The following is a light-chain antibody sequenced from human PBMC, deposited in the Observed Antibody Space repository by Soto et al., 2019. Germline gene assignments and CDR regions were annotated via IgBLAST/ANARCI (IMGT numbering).Light chain of an antibody. CDR3: QQSYSTLT. CDR2: AAS. Sequence: DIQMTQSPSTLSGSVGDRVTITCRASQDISTWLAWYQQKPGKAPKLLIYAASSLQSGVPSRFSGSGSGTDFTLTISSLQPEDFATYYCQQSYSTLTFGGGTKVDIK. V-gene: IGKV1-39*01. J-gene: IGKJ4*01. CDR1: QDISTW.